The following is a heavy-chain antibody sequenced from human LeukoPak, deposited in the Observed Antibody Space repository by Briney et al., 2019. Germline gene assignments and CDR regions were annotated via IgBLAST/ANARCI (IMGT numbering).Heavy chain of an antibody. V-gene: IGHV3-9*01. D-gene: IGHD3-10*01. Sequence: PGRSLRFSCAASGFTFDDYAMHWVRQAPGKGLEWVSGISWNSGSIGYADSVKGRFTISRDNAKNSLYLQMNSLRAEDTALYYCAKGMPGSSSFDYWGQGTLVTVSS. CDR1: GFTFDDYA. CDR3: AKGMPGSSSFDY. CDR2: ISWNSGSI. J-gene: IGHJ4*02.